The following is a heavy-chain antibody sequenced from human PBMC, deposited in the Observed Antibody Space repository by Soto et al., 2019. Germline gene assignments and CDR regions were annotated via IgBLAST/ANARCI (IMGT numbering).Heavy chain of an antibody. CDR3: ARGWGAVADY. CDR2: INHSGST. Sequence: QVQLQQWGAGLLKPSETLSLTCAVYGGSFSGYYWNWIRQPPGKGLEWIGEINHSGSTNYNPSLKSRVTLSGETSKNQFSLKVTSVTAADTAVYYCARGWGAVADYWGQGTLVTVSS. V-gene: IGHV4-34*01. D-gene: IGHD6-19*01. CDR1: GGSFSGYY. J-gene: IGHJ4*02.